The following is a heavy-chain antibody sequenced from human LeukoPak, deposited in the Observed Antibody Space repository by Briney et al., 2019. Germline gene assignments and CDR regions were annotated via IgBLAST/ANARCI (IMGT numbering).Heavy chain of an antibody. CDR3: AYYDSSGYYYGRSRY. D-gene: IGHD3-22*01. Sequence: GGSLRLSCAASAFTFSNHAMSWVRQTPGKGLEWVSGISAGGGTILYADSVKGRFTISRDNSKNTLFLHMNNLRVEDTAVYFCAYYDSSGYYYGRSRYWGQGTPVTVSS. CDR1: AFTFSNHA. CDR2: ISAGGGTI. V-gene: IGHV3-23*01. J-gene: IGHJ4*02.